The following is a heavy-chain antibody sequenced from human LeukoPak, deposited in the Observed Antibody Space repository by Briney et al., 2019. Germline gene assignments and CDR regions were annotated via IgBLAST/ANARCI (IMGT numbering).Heavy chain of an antibody. CDR3: ARGRITMVRGLGYYYYGMDV. CDR2: ISAYNGNT. CDR1: GYTFTSYG. V-gene: IGHV1-18*01. D-gene: IGHD3-10*01. J-gene: IGHJ6*02. Sequence: ASVKVSCKASGYTFTSYGISWVRQAPGQGLEWMGWISAYNGNTNYAQKLQGRVTITADESTSTAYMELSSLRSEDTAVYYCARGRITMVRGLGYYYYGMDVWGQGTTVTVSS.